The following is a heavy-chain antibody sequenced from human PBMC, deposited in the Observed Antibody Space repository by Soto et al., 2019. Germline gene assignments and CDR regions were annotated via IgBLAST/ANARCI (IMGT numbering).Heavy chain of an antibody. CDR2: IYFSGSA. J-gene: IGHJ4*02. CDR3: ARRYSGYGDY. D-gene: IGHD5-12*01. V-gene: IGHV4-59*08. Sequence: SDALSLTSTFGGGFISSDYWSWSRQPAGKGLEWIGYIYFSGSANYNPSLKSRVTISVDTSKNQFSLKLSSVTAADTAVYYCARRYSGYGDYWGQGTLVTVS. CDR1: GGFISSDY.